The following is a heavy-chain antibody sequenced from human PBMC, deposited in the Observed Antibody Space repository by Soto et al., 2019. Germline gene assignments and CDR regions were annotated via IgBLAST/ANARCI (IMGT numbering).Heavy chain of an antibody. CDR2: ISDSGDST. J-gene: IGHJ4*02. V-gene: IGHV3-23*01. CDR1: GFTFSTYA. CDR3: AKDGQFDWLSVF. Sequence: EVQLLESGGGLVQPGGSLRLSCAASGFTFSTYAMSWVRQAPGKGLEWGSSISDSGDSTYYADSVKGRFTISRDNSKNTLYLQMNSLRVEDKDVYYCAKDGQFDWLSVFWGQGTLVTVSS. D-gene: IGHD3-9*01.